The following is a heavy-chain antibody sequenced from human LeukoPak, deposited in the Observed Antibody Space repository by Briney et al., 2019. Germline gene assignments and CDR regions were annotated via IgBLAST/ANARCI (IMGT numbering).Heavy chain of an antibody. Sequence: PSETLSLTCTVSGYSISSGHYWGWIRQPPGKGLEWIGTLYHSGSTYYNPSLKSRVTISVDTSKNQFSLKLSSVTAADTAVYYCATSQWLALFDYWGQGTLVTVSS. CDR3: ATSQWLALFDY. D-gene: IGHD6-19*01. J-gene: IGHJ4*02. CDR1: GYSISSGHY. V-gene: IGHV4-38-2*02. CDR2: LYHSGST.